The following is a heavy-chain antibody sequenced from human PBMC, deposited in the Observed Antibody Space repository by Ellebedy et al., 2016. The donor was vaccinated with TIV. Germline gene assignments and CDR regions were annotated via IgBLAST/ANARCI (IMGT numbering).Heavy chain of an antibody. CDR3: AKGDQIGYYAMDV. Sequence: GESLKISCAASGFTFSSYAMNWVRQAPGKGLEWVSFIRGSGDITHYADSVKGRFTISRDNSKNTLDLQMNSLRAEDTAVYYCAKGDQIGYYAMDVWGQGTTVTVSS. J-gene: IGHJ6*02. CDR1: GFTFSSYA. D-gene: IGHD2-2*01. V-gene: IGHV3-23*01. CDR2: IRGSGDIT.